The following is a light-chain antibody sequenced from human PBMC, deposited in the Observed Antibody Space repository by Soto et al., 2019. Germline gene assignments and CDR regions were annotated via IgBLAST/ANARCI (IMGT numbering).Light chain of an antibody. CDR1: SSDVGGYNY. CDR2: DVT. V-gene: IGLV2-14*01. J-gene: IGLJ2*01. Sequence: QSALTQPASVSVSPGQSITISCTGTSSDVGGYNYVSWYQQHPGKAPKLMIYDVTNRPSGVSYRFSGSKSGNTASLTISRLQAEDEADYYCSSYTSSSTLFGGGTKLTVL. CDR3: SSYTSSSTL.